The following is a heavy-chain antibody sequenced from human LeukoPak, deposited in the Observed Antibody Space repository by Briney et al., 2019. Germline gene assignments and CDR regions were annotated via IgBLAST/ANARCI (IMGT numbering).Heavy chain of an antibody. CDR3: ARAFGDLYGGFDY. Sequence: PGGSLRLSCAASGFTFSSYSMNWVRQAPGKGLEWVSSISSSSSYIYYADSVKGRFTISRDNAKNSLYLQMNSLRAEDTAVYHCARAFGDLYGGFDYWGQGTLVTVSS. CDR2: ISSSSSYI. CDR1: GFTFSSYS. D-gene: IGHD3-16*01. J-gene: IGHJ4*02. V-gene: IGHV3-21*01.